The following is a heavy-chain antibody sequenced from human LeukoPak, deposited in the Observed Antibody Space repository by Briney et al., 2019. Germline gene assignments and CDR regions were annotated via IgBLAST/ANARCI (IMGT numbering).Heavy chain of an antibody. CDR3: ARGPPPDFDC. Sequence: PSETLSLTCTVSGGSISSGTYYWSWIRQHPGEGLEWIGFIYYSGSTYYNPSLKSRVTMSVDTSKNQFSLKLSSVTAADTAVYYCARGPPPDFDCWGQGTLVTVSS. CDR1: GGSISSGTYY. CDR2: IYYSGST. J-gene: IGHJ4*02. V-gene: IGHV4-31*03.